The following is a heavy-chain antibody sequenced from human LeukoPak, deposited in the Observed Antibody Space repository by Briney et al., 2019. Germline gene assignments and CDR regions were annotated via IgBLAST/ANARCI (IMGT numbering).Heavy chain of an antibody. CDR1: GGSVSSGSYY. CDR3: ARVGYCSGGSCYTTSFDY. CDR2: IYYSGGT. Sequence: SETLSLTCTVSGGSVSSGSYYWSWIRQPPGKGLEWIGYIYYSGGTNYNPSLKSRVTISVDTSKNQFSLKLSSVTAADTAVYYCARVGYCSGGSCYTTSFDYWGQGTLVTVSS. V-gene: IGHV4-61*01. J-gene: IGHJ4*02. D-gene: IGHD2-15*01.